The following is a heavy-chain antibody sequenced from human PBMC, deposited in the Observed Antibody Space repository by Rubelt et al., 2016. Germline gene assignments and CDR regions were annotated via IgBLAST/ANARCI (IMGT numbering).Heavy chain of an antibody. V-gene: IGHV4-59*01. J-gene: IGHJ4*02. Sequence: QVQLQESGPGLVKPSETLSLTCSVSGGSISSYYWSWIRQPPGKGLEWIGYIYYSGSTNYNPSLKSRVTISVDTSKNQFSLKRSSVTAADTAVYYGARDRSIAAAGTGFDYWGQGTLVTVSS. CDR3: ARDRSIAAAGTGFDY. D-gene: IGHD6-13*01. CDR2: IYYSGST. CDR1: GGSISSYY.